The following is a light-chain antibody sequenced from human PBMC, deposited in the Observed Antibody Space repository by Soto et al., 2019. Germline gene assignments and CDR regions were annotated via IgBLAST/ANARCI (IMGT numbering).Light chain of an antibody. Sequence: DIQITQSPSSVSASVGDRVTISCRASQRSGRWIAWFQQKPGQAPRALIYGGTLLQSGVPSRFSGSDSGAEFTLTISSLQPEDFAAYFCQLATSFPPVRAFGGGTKVEIK. J-gene: IGKJ4*01. CDR1: QRSGRW. CDR3: QLATSFPPVRA. CDR2: GGT. V-gene: IGKV1-12*01.